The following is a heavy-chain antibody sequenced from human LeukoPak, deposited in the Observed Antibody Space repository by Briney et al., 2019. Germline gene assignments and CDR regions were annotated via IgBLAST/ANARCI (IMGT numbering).Heavy chain of an antibody. CDR3: ARGYGDYELDY. V-gene: IGHV4-34*01. CDR2: INHSGST. CDR1: GGSFSGYY. D-gene: IGHD4-17*01. Sequence: PSETLSLTCAVYGGSFSGYYWSWIRQPPGKGLEWIGEINHSGSTNYNPSLKSRVTISVDTSKNQFSLKLSSVAAADTAVYYCARGYGDYELDYWGQGTLVTVSS. J-gene: IGHJ4*02.